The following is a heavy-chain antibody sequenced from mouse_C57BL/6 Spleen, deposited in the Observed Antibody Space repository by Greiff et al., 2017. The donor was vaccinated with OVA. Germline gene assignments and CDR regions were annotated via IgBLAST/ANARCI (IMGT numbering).Heavy chain of an antibody. CDR2: INPGSGGT. V-gene: IGHV1-54*01. D-gene: IGHD1-1*01. CDR1: GYAFTNYL. J-gene: IGHJ4*01. CDR3: ARNYYYGSSYNYAMDY. Sequence: QVQLKQSGAELVRPGTSVKVSCKASGYAFTNYLIECVKQRPGQGLEWIGVINPGSGGTNYNEKFKGKATLTADKSSSTAYMQLSSLTSEDSAVYFCARNYYYGSSYNYAMDYWGQGTSVTVSS.